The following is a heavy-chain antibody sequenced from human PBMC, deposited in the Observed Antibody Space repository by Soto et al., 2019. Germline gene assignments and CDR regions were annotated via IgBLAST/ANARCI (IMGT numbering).Heavy chain of an antibody. CDR1: GGSITGADSY. CDR2: IAYSGDT. Sequence: SETLSLTCAVSGGSITGADSYWFWIRKPPGKGLEWIGYIAYSGDTYYNPSLRSRVTTSADRSENKFSLTLKSVSSLKSDDTAVYFCARCHRGLRCHLDSWGQGTLVTVSS. CDR3: ARCHRGLRCHLDS. V-gene: IGHV4-30-4*01. J-gene: IGHJ4*02. D-gene: IGHD2-8*01.